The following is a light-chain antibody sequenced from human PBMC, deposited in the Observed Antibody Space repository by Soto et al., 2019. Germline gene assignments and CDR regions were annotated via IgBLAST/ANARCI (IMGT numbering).Light chain of an antibody. V-gene: IGKV3-15*01. Sequence: EILMTQSPATLSVTPGEGATLSCRASQSVGTKLAWYQQKPGQAPRLLIFGVSTRATGVPARFSGSGSATDFSLTISSLESEDFAVYYCQQYSDWPPEYTFGQGPKVEIK. CDR1: QSVGTK. CDR2: GVS. CDR3: QQYSDWPPEYT. J-gene: IGKJ2*01.